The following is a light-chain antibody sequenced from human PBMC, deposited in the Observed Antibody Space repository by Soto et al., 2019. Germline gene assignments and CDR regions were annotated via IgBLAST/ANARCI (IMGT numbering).Light chain of an antibody. J-gene: IGKJ1*01. CDR2: HAS. CDR3: QQYMSYS. V-gene: IGKV1-5*01. CDR1: QNIDSY. Sequence: DIQMTQSPSSLSASVVDRVTITCRASQNIDSYLNWYQQRPGKAPKLLIYHASTLESGVPSRFSGSGSGTEFTLTISSLQPDDFATYYCQQYMSYSFGQGTKVDI.